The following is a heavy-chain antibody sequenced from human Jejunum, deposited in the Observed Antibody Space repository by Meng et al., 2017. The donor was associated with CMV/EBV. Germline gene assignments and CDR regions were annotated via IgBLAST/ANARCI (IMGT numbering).Heavy chain of an antibody. D-gene: IGHD4-17*01. CDR2: ITGSGDII. V-gene: IGHV3-11*01. Sequence: LACAASGFPFAAYYMTWVRQAPGKGLEWVSSITGSGDIIYYADSVKGRFTISRDNAKSSLYLEINSLRAEDTAVYYCARGNYGFDYWGQGTLVTVSS. CDR1: GFPFAAYY. J-gene: IGHJ4*02. CDR3: ARGNYGFDY.